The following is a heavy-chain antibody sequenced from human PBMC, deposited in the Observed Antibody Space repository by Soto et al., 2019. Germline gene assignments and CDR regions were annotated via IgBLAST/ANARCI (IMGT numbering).Heavy chain of an antibody. CDR2: INPNSGGT. CDR1: GYTFTGYY. V-gene: IGHV1-2*02. J-gene: IGHJ4*02. CDR3: ATSGSQESLDH. Sequence: ASVKVSCKASGYTFTGYYMHWVRQAPGQGLEWMGWINPNSGGTNDAQKLPCRVAAARDPCISTADVELSRLRSDDKAVYYCATSGSQESLDHWGRGPLVSVAA. D-gene: IGHD1-26*01.